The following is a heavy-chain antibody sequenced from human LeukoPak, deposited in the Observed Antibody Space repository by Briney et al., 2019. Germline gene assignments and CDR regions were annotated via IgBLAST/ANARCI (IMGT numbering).Heavy chain of an antibody. D-gene: IGHD3-10*01. CDR3: AKDYYGSGSSYTDAFDI. Sequence: PGGSLRLSCVASGFTFSSHAMTWVRQAPGKGREWVATVTGSGDTTFYADSLKGRFTISRDNSKNTVYLQMNSLRVEDTAIYYCAKDYYGSGSSYTDAFDIWGQGTMVTVSS. CDR2: VTGSGDTT. J-gene: IGHJ3*02. V-gene: IGHV3-23*01. CDR1: GFTFSSHA.